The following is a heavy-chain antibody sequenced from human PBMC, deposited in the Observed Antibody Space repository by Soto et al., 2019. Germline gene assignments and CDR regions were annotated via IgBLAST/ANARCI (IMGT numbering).Heavy chain of an antibody. J-gene: IGHJ4*02. CDR1: GFSLRSSGLG. CDR2: IYYSGST. D-gene: IGHD5-18*01. Sequence: SGPTLVNPTQTLTLTCSFSGFSLRSSGLGVGWIRQPPGKGLEWIGYIYYSGSTYYNPSLKSRVTISVDTSKNQFSLKLSSVTAADTAVYYCASNSYAYTFYDYWGQGTLVTVSS. V-gene: IGHV4-30-4*01. CDR3: ASNSYAYTFYDY.